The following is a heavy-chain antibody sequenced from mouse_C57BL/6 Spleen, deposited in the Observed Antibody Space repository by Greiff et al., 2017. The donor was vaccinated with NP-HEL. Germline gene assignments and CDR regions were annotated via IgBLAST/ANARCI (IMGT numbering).Heavy chain of an antibody. V-gene: IGHV1-69*01. J-gene: IGHJ4*01. Sequence: VQLQQSGAELVMPGASVKLSCKASGYTFTSYWMHWVKQRPGQGLEWIGEIDPSDSYTNYNQKFKGKSTLTVDKSSSTAYMQLSSLTSEDSAVYYCARRYYGSSLYAMDYWGQGTSVTVSS. CDR1: GYTFTSYW. CDR3: ARRYYGSSLYAMDY. CDR2: IDPSDSYT. D-gene: IGHD1-1*01.